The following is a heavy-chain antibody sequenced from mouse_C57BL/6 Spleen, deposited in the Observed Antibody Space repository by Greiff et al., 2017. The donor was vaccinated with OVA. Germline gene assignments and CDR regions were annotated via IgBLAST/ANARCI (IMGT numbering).Heavy chain of an antibody. CDR2: IDPNSGGT. V-gene: IGHV1-72*01. CDR3: AKERDDGYFAWFAY. J-gene: IGHJ3*01. CDR1: GYTFTSYW. D-gene: IGHD2-3*01. Sequence: QVQLQQPGAELVKPGASVKLSCKASGYTFTSYWMHWVKQRPGRGLEWIGRIDPNSGGTKYNEKFKSKATLTVDKPSSTAYMQLSSLTSEDSAVYYCAKERDDGYFAWFAYWGKGTLVTVSA.